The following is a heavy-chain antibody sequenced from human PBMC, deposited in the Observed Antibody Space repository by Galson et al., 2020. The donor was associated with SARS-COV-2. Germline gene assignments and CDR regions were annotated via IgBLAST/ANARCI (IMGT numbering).Heavy chain of an antibody. J-gene: IGHJ4*02. CDR3: ARELIADGLDY. Sequence: GESLKIPCAAPGFNFNSYAMHWVRQAPGKGLEWVAVISYDGSNKYYADSVKGRFTISRDNSKNTLYLQMNSLRAEDTAVYYCARELIADGLDYWGQGTLVTVSS. V-gene: IGHV3-30*01. D-gene: IGHD6-13*01. CDR1: GFNFNSYA. CDR2: ISYDGSNK.